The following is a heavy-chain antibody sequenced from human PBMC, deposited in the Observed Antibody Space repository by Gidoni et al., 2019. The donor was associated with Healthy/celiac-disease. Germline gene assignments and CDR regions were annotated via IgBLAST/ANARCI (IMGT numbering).Heavy chain of an antibody. Sequence: QVQLVESGGGVVLAGGSMRLSCAASGFTFSSYGMHWVRQAPGKGLEWVAVIWYDGSNKYYADSVKGRFTISRDNSKNTLYLQMNSLRAEDTAVYYCARDARAQLALDYWGQGTLVTVSS. D-gene: IGHD6-13*01. CDR3: ARDARAQLALDY. V-gene: IGHV3-33*01. CDR2: IWYDGSNK. CDR1: GFTFSSYG. J-gene: IGHJ4*02.